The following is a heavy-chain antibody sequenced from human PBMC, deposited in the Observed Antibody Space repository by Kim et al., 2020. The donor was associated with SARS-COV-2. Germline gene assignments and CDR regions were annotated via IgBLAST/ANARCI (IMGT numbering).Heavy chain of an antibody. Sequence: YQPSRKSRVNISVATSKNQFSLKLSSVTAADTAVYYCARVLRSSSWYQEYWGQGTLVTVSS. CDR3: ARVLRSSSWYQEY. D-gene: IGHD6-13*01. J-gene: IGHJ4*02. V-gene: IGHV4-31*02.